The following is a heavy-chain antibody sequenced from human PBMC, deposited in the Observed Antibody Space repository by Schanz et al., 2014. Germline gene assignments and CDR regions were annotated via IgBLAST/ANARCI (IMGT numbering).Heavy chain of an antibody. J-gene: IGHJ6*02. Sequence: EVQLVESGGGVVQPGRSLRLSCAASGFTFSTHAMHWVRQAPGKGLEWVARINSVGSNTDYADSVTGRFTISRDNAKNTLYLQMNTLRAEDTAVYYCLAPDYGMDVWGQGTTVTVSS. CDR3: LAPDYGMDV. V-gene: IGHV3-74*02. CDR2: INSVGSNT. CDR1: GFTFSTHA.